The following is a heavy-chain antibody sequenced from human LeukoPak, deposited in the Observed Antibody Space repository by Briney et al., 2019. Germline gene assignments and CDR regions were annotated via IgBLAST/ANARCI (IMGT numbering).Heavy chain of an antibody. J-gene: IGHJ4*02. V-gene: IGHV3-23*01. D-gene: IGHD2-15*01. CDR3: AKVRYCSGVNCYPDDN. Sequence: PGGSLRLSCVASGFSFSSDGMSWVRQAPGRGLEWVSGILGGAGSTYYADSVKGRFTISRDNSKNMLYLEMNSLSTEDTAVYYCAKVRYCSGVNCYPDDNWGQGTLVTVSS. CDR2: ILGGAGST. CDR1: GFSFSSDG.